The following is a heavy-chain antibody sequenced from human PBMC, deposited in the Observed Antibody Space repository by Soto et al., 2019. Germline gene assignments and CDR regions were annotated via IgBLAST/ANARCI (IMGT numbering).Heavy chain of an antibody. Sequence: SETLSLTCTVSGGSISSGGYYWSWIRQHPGKGLEWIGYIYYSGSTYYNPSLKSRVTISVDTSKNQFSLKLSSVTAADMAVYYCARAPPTGDLGYYYYYGMDVWGQGTTVTVSS. CDR1: GGSISSGGYY. V-gene: IGHV4-31*03. CDR3: ARAPPTGDLGYYYYYGMDV. D-gene: IGHD3-16*01. J-gene: IGHJ6*02. CDR2: IYYSGST.